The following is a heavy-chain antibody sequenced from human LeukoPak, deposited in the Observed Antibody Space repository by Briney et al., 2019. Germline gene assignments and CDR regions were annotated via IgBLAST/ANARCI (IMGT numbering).Heavy chain of an antibody. D-gene: IGHD3-22*01. J-gene: IGHJ4*02. CDR3: AKAYPPSDSSGYFYY. CDR2: IYPGDSDT. V-gene: IGHV5-51*01. CDR1: GYSFTSYW. Sequence: GESLKISCKGSGYSFTSYWIGWVRQMPGKGLEWMGIIYPGDSDTRYSPSFQGQVTISADKSINTAYLQWSSLKASDTAMYYCAKAYPPSDSSGYFYYWGQGTLVTVSS.